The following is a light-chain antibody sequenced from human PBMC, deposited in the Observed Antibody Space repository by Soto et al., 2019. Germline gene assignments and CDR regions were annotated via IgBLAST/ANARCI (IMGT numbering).Light chain of an antibody. CDR2: DAF. V-gene: IGKV1-33*01. J-gene: IGKJ3*01. CDR3: QQYENLPLT. Sequence: DIQMTQSPSSLSASVGDRVTITCQASHDISNCLNWYQQKPGKAPKLLIYDAFNSETGVPSRFSGSGSGTDFTLTISSLQPEDIATYYCQQYENLPLTFGPGTKVDIK. CDR1: HDISNC.